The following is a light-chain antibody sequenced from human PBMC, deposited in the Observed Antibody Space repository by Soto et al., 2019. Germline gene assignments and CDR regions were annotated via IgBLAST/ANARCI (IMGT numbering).Light chain of an antibody. CDR2: DVS. CDR3: SSYTRATPYV. J-gene: IGLJ1*01. CDR1: SSDIGAYNY. V-gene: IGLV2-14*03. Sequence: QSVLTQPASVSGSPGQSITISCTGTSSDIGAYNYDSWYQQHHPGEAPKLIIYDVSHRPPGVSNRFSGSESGNTASLTISGLQTEDEADYYCSSYTRATPYVFGTGTKVT.